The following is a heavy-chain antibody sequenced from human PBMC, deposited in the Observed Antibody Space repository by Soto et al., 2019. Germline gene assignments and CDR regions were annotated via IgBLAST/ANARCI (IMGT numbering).Heavy chain of an antibody. J-gene: IGHJ6*02. CDR3: ARGGTMVRGGYYYGMDV. D-gene: IGHD3-10*01. CDR2: INSDGRST. Sequence: EVQLVESGGGLVQPGGSLRLSCAASGFTFSSYWMHWVRQAPGKGLVWVSRINSDGRSTSYADSVKGRFTISRDNAKNTLYLQMNGRRAEDTAVYYCARGGTMVRGGYYYGMDVWGQWTTVTVSS. CDR1: GFTFSSYW. V-gene: IGHV3-74*01.